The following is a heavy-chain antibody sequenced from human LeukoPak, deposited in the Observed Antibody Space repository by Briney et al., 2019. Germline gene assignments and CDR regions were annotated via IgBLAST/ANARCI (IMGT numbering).Heavy chain of an antibody. J-gene: IGHJ4*02. V-gene: IGHV3-48*03. CDR2: ISSTGSTM. CDR3: AREPFDY. Sequence: PGGSLRLSCAASGFTFSSYEMNWVRQAPGKGLEWISYISSTGSTMYYADSVKGRFTISRDNAKNSLSLQMNSLRAEDTAVYYCAREPFDYWGQGNPVTVSS. CDR1: GFTFSSYE.